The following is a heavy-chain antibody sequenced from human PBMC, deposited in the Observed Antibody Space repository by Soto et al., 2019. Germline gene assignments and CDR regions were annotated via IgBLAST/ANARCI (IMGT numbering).Heavy chain of an antibody. Sequence: SGPTLVNPTQTLTLTCTFSGFSLSTSGMCVSWIRQPPGKALEWLALIDWDDDKNYSTSPKTRVTISTDTSKNQVVLTMTHMDPVDTATYFCARARVATGGDYHYYGMDVWAQGT. CDR1: GFSLSTSGMC. CDR3: ARARVATGGDYHYYGMDV. D-gene: IGHD5-12*01. J-gene: IGHJ6*02. CDR2: IDWDDDK. V-gene: IGHV2-70*01.